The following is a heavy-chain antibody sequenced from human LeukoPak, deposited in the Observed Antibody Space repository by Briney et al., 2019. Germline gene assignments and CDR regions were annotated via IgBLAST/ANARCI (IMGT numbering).Heavy chain of an antibody. V-gene: IGHV4-34*01. Sequence: PSETLSLTCAVYGGSFRGYYWRWIRQPPGKGLEWMGEINHSGSTNYNPSLKSRVTISVDTSKNQFSLKLSSVTAADTAVYYCARAGQLRFLEWLDYWGQGTLVTVSS. J-gene: IGHJ4*02. D-gene: IGHD3-3*01. CDR2: INHSGST. CDR3: ARAGQLRFLEWLDY. CDR1: GGSFRGYY.